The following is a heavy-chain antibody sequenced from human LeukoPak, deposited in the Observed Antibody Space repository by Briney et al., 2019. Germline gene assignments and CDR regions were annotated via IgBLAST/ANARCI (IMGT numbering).Heavy chain of an antibody. J-gene: IGHJ4*02. CDR1: GASISSAGYY. CDR2: IKSNTDGGTT. CDR3: TTDCCSWSDDGNYYHY. Sequence: PSETLSLTCAVSGASISSAGYYWTWIRQAPGKGLEWVGRIKSNTDGGTTDYPVFATGRFSISRDDSKNTLYLQMNSLKTEDTAMYYCTTDCCSWSDDGNYYHYWGQGTLVSVSS. D-gene: IGHD1-26*01. V-gene: IGHV3-15*01.